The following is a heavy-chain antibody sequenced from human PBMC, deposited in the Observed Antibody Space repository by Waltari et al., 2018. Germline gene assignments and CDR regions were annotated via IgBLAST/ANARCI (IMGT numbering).Heavy chain of an antibody. Sequence: QVQLVQSGAEVKKPGASVKVSCKASGYTFTGYYMHWVRQAPGQGLEWRGRINPNRGGTNYAQKFQGRVTMTRDTSISTAYMELSRLRSDDTAVYYCARDYIVVVPAAIKWFDPWGQGTLVTVSS. CDR2: INPNRGGT. D-gene: IGHD2-2*01. CDR1: GYTFTGYY. V-gene: IGHV1-2*06. J-gene: IGHJ5*02. CDR3: ARDYIVVVPAAIKWFDP.